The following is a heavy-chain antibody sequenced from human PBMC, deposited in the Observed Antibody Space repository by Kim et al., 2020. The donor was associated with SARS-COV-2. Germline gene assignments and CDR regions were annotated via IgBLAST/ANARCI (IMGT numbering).Heavy chain of an antibody. CDR1: GYTFTSYY. CDR3: ARRGWIVVVPAAIDYFDY. J-gene: IGHJ4*02. Sequence: ASVKVSCKASGYTFTSYYMHWVRQAPGQGLEWMGIINPSGGSTSYAQKFQGRVTMTRDTSTSTVYMELSSLRSEDTAVYYCARRGWIVVVPAAIDYFDYWGQGTLVTVSS. CDR2: INPSGGST. D-gene: IGHD2-2*01. V-gene: IGHV1-46*01.